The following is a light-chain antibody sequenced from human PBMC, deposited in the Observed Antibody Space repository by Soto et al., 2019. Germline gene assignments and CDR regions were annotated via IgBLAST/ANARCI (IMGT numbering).Light chain of an antibody. V-gene: IGKV3-20*01. CDR2: GIS. J-gene: IGKJ1*01. CDR1: HTISSSY. CDR3: QQYVTASPRT. Sequence: EIVLTQSPGTLSLSPGERATLSCRASHTISSSYLAWYQQKPGQAPRLLMYGISRRATGIPDRFSGSGSGADFPLNITRREPEDFAVYYCQQYVTASPRTFGQGTKVEIK.